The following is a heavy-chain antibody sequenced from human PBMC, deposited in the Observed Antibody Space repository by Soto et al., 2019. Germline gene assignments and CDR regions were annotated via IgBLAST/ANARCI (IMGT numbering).Heavy chain of an antibody. CDR1: GDSVSSNSAA. D-gene: IGHD2-2*01. Sequence: SQTLSLTCAISGDSVSSNSAAWNWIRQSPSRGLEWLGRTYYRSMWYNDYAVSVKSRITINPDTSKNQFSLQLNSVTPEDTAVYYCARESRLYCSSTSCFSSGSWYYYYGMDVWGQGTTVTVSS. CDR2: TYYRSMWYN. CDR3: ARESRLYCSSTSCFSSGSWYYYYGMDV. J-gene: IGHJ6*02. V-gene: IGHV6-1*01.